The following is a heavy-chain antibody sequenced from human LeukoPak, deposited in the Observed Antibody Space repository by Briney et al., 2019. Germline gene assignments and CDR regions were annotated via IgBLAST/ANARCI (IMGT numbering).Heavy chain of an antibody. D-gene: IGHD6-19*01. CDR2: ITSSSSYI. Sequence: GGSLRLSCAASGFTFSSYSMNWVRQDPGKGLEWVSSITSSSSYIYYADSVKGRFTISRDNAKNSLYLQMNSLRAEDTAVYYCARAPGRIAVAGRNWFDPWGQGTLVTVSS. CDR3: ARAPGRIAVAGRNWFDP. V-gene: IGHV3-21*01. CDR1: GFTFSSYS. J-gene: IGHJ5*02.